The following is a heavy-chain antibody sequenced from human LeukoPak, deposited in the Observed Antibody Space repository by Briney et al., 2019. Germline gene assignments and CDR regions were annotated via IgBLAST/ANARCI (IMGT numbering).Heavy chain of an antibody. CDR3: ARDSGPADPEAFDI. V-gene: IGHV3-33*01. Sequence: GRSLRLSCAASGFTFSRNGMHWVRQAPGKGLEWVALIWYDGSNKYHADSVKGRFTISRDNSKNTLYLQMNSLRADDTAVYYCARDSGPADPEAFDIWGQGTMVTVSS. CDR1: GFTFSRNG. CDR2: IWYDGSNK. D-gene: IGHD1-14*01. J-gene: IGHJ3*02.